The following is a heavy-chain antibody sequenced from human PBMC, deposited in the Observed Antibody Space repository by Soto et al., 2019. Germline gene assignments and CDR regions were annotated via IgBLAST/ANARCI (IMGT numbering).Heavy chain of an antibody. J-gene: IGHJ6*02. Sequence: GGSLRLSCSASGFTCSSYWMSWVRQAPGKGLEWVANIKQDGSEKYYVDSVKGRFTISRDNAKNSLYLQMNSLRAEDTAVYYCASSSGWYFWDYYYGMDVWGQGTTVTVS. CDR1: GFTCSSYW. V-gene: IGHV3-7*01. D-gene: IGHD6-19*01. CDR3: ASSSGWYFWDYYYGMDV. CDR2: IKQDGSEK.